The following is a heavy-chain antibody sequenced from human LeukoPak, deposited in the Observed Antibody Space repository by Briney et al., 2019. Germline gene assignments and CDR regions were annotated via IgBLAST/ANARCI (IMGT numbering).Heavy chain of an antibody. J-gene: IGHJ6*02. CDR3: ARRRIQLWLGYYYYYGMDV. Sequence: SETLSLTRTVSGGSVSSGSYYWSWIRQPPGKGLEWIGYIYYSGSTNYNPSLKSRVTISVDTSKNQFSLKLSSVTAADTAVYYCARRRIQLWLGYYYYYGMDVWGQGTTVTVSS. V-gene: IGHV4-61*01. CDR2: IYYSGST. CDR1: GGSVSSGSYY. D-gene: IGHD5-18*01.